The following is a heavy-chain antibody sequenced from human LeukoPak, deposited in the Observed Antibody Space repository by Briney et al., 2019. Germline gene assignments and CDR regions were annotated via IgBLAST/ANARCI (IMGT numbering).Heavy chain of an antibody. D-gene: IGHD5-12*01. CDR1: GFTFSNAW. CDR2: INHSGST. J-gene: IGHJ6*03. CDR3: ARGFFGYDYAWGVTPYYYYYYMDV. Sequence: GSLRLSCVASGFTFSNAWMSWVRQAPGKGLEGIGEINHSGSTNYNPSLKSRVTISVDTSKNQFSLKLSSVTAADTAVYYCARGFFGYDYAWGVTPYYYYYYMDVWGKGTTVTVSS. V-gene: IGHV4-34*01.